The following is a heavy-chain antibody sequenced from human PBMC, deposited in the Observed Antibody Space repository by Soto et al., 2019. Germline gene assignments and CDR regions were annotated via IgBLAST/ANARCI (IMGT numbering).Heavy chain of an antibody. V-gene: IGHV1-46*01. CDR1: GYTFTNYY. Sequence: QVQLVQSGAEVKKPGASVTISCKASGYTFTNYYLHWVRQAAGQRLEWMGLINASGGSTRNAHKVQDRVVMTTDTSTNTVYMELRRLTSEDTAVYYCARALRFMDPRDYYGMDVWGQGTTVTVSS. J-gene: IGHJ6*02. D-gene: IGHD3-3*01. CDR2: INASGGST. CDR3: ARALRFMDPRDYYGMDV.